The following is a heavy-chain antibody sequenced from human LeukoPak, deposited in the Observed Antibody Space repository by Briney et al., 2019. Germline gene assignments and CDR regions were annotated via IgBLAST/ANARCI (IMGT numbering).Heavy chain of an antibody. CDR3: ARGTPGACDY. CDR2: IFSNDEK. Sequence: PGPTLVNPTETLTLTCTVSGFSLSNARMGVTWIRQPPGKALGWLAQIFSNDEKSYSTSLKSRLTISKDTSKSQVVLTMTNMDPVDTATYYCARGTPGACDYWGQGTLVTVSS. J-gene: IGHJ4*02. CDR1: GFSLSNARMG. V-gene: IGHV2-26*01. D-gene: IGHD1-14*01.